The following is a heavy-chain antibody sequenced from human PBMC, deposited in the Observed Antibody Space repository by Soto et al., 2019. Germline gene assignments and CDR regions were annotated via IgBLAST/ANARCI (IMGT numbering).Heavy chain of an antibody. Sequence: SETLSLTCTVSGGSITSGGYYWGWIRQHPGKGLEWIGYIHYSGNTYYNPSLKSRVMISVDTSKNQFSLNLSSVTAADTAVYYCAKDGNSYFAWFDSWGQGTLVTVSS. D-gene: IGHD6-6*01. V-gene: IGHV4-31*03. CDR2: IHYSGNT. CDR3: AKDGNSYFAWFDS. J-gene: IGHJ5*01. CDR1: GGSITSGGYY.